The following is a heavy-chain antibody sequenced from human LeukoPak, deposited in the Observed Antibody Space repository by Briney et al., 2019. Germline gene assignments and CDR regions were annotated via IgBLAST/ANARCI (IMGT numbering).Heavy chain of an antibody. CDR2: FDPEDGET. J-gene: IGHJ1*01. Sequence: ASVKVSCKVSGYTLTELSMHWVRQAPGKGLEWMGGFDPEDGETIYAQKFQGRVTMTEDTSTDTAYMELSSLRSEDTAVYYCVTEEATVTDKLAEYFQHWGQGTLVTVSS. D-gene: IGHD4-17*01. CDR1: GYTLTELS. CDR3: VTEEATVTDKLAEYFQH. V-gene: IGHV1-24*01.